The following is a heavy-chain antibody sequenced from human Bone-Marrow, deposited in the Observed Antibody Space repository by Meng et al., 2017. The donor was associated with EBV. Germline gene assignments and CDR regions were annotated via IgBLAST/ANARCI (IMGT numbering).Heavy chain of an antibody. Sequence: QVRRVALGGRFEKPGAAVKVSCKSSGGTFSSYAISCVRQDPGQGLEWMGGSIPIFGTANYAQKFQGRVTITADKSTSKAYMELSSLRSEDTAVYYCARGDSSGYYYFDYWGQGTLVTVSS. CDR1: GGTFSSYA. J-gene: IGHJ4*02. V-gene: IGHV1-69*06. CDR2: SIPIFGTA. CDR3: ARGDSSGYYYFDY. D-gene: IGHD3-22*01.